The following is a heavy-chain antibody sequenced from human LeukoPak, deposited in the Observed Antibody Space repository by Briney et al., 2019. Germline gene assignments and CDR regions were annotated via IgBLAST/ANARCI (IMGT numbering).Heavy chain of an antibody. CDR3: ARDGITGTVAFDI. CDR1: GFTFSTYS. J-gene: IGHJ3*02. Sequence: KTGGSLRLSCAASGFTFSTYSMNWVRQAPGKGLEWVSSISSSSSYIYYADSVKGRFTISRDNAKNSLYLQMNSLRAEDTAVYYCARDGITGTVAFDIWGQGTMVTVSS. CDR2: ISSSSSYI. V-gene: IGHV3-21*01. D-gene: IGHD1-20*01.